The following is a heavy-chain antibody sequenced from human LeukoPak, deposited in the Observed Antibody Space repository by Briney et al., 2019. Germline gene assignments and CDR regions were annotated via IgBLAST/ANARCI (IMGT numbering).Heavy chain of an antibody. V-gene: IGHV4-34*01. CDR2: INHSGNT. CDR3: ARYGLVFSFDP. J-gene: IGHJ5*02. Sequence: PGGSLRLSCAASGFTFASYAMTWVRQAPGKGLEWIGEINHSGNTHYNPSLKSRVTISVDTSKNQFSLKLSSVTAADTAVYYCARYGLVFSFDPWGQGTLITVSS. D-gene: IGHD2-21*01. CDR1: GFTFASYA.